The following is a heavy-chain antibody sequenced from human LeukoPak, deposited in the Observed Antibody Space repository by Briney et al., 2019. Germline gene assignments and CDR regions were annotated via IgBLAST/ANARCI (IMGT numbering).Heavy chain of an antibody. Sequence: ASVKVSCKTSGQTFSSYGSSWVRQAPGQGLEWMGWISGYNGNTKFEEKFQDRVTMTTDTSTNTAYMELRSLRSDDTATYYCATGYPKRRPSDMLTVPLFDYWGQGSLVIVSS. V-gene: IGHV1-18*01. D-gene: IGHD3-9*01. CDR1: GQTFSSYG. J-gene: IGHJ4*02. CDR2: ISGYNGNT. CDR3: ATGYPKRRPSDMLTVPLFDY.